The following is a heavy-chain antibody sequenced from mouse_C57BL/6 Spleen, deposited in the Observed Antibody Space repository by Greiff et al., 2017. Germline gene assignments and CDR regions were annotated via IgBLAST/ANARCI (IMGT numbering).Heavy chain of an antibody. Sequence: QVQLQQPGAELVKPGASVKLSCKASGYTFTSYWMHWVKQRPGRGLEWIGRIDPNSGGTKYNEKFKSKATLTVDKPSSTAYMPLSSLTSEDSAVYYAARRGDRDMDFADWGKGTLVTVSA. V-gene: IGHV1-72*01. CDR2: IDPNSGGT. CDR1: GYTFTSYW. CDR3: ARRGDRDMDFAD. J-gene: IGHJ3*01. D-gene: IGHD3-3*01.